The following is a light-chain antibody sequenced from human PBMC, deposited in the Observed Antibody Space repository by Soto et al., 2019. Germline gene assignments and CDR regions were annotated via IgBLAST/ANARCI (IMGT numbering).Light chain of an antibody. Sequence: QSALTQPASVSGSPGQSITISCTGTSSDVGGYNYVSWYQQHPGKAPKLMLYEVTHRPSGVSNRFSGSKSGNTASLTISGLQIEDEADYYCSSYTSTTTPFIFGGGTKVTVL. CDR1: SSDVGGYNY. CDR2: EVT. CDR3: SSYTSTTTPFI. V-gene: IGLV2-14*01. J-gene: IGLJ2*01.